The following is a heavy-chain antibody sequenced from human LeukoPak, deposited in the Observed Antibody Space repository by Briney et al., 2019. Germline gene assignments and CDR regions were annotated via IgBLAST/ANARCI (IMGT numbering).Heavy chain of an antibody. V-gene: IGHV1-18*01. D-gene: IGHD2-2*02. CDR1: GYTFTSYG. J-gene: IGHJ4*02. CDR3: ARDGLPYCSSTSCYTTFDY. CDR2: ISAYNGNT. Sequence: ASVKISCKASGYTFTSYGISWVRQAPGQGLEWMGWISAYNGNTNYAQKLQGRVTMTTDTSTSTAYMELRSLRSDDTAVYYYARDGLPYCSSTSCYTTFDYWGQGTLVTVSS.